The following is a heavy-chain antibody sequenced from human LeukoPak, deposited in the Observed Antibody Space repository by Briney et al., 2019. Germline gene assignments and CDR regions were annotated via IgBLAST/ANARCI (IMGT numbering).Heavy chain of an antibody. CDR2: ISGDGGRT. V-gene: IGHV3-43*02. CDR1: GFSFDDYA. Sequence: GGSLRLSCAASGFSFDDYAMHWVLQAPGKGLEWVSLISGDGGRTFYADSVKGRFTISRDNSKNSLYLQMNSLRSEDTALYSCAKDIHDRGYTDYWGQGTLVTVSS. D-gene: IGHD3-22*01. CDR3: AKDIHDRGYTDY. J-gene: IGHJ4*02.